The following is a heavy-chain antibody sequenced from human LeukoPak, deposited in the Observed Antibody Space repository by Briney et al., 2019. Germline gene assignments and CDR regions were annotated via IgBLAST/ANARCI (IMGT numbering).Heavy chain of an antibody. CDR2: IIPILGVA. D-gene: IGHD2-2*01. CDR3: ARDRRDCSSTSCPTEDY. Sequence: SVKVSCKASGGTFSSYAISWVRQAPGQGLEWMGRIIPILGVANYAQKFQGRVTITADKSTSTAYMELSSLRSEDTAVYYCARDRRDCSSTSCPTEDYWGQGTLVTVSS. J-gene: IGHJ4*02. CDR1: GGTFSSYA. V-gene: IGHV1-69*04.